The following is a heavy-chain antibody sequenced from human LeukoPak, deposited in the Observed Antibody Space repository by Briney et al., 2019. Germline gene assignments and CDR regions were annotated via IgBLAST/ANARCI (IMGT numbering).Heavy chain of an antibody. CDR2: IYHSGST. J-gene: IGHJ4*02. CDR1: GYSISSGYY. V-gene: IGHV4-38-2*02. Sequence: SETLSLTCTVSGYSISSGYYWGWIRQPPGKGLEWIGSIYHSGSTSYNPSLKSRVTISVDTSKNQFSLKLSSVTAADTAVYYCAREDISGSYFISDYWGQGTLVTVSS. CDR3: AREDISGSYFISDY. D-gene: IGHD1-26*01.